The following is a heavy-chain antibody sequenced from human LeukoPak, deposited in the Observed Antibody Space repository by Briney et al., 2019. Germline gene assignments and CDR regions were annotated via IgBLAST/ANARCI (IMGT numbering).Heavy chain of an antibody. CDR1: GFTFSSYS. J-gene: IGHJ6*02. V-gene: IGHV3-21*01. CDR2: ISSSSSYI. Sequence: GGSLRLSCAASGFTFSSYSMNWVRQAPGKGLEWVSSISSSSSYIYYADSVKGRFTISRDNAKNSLYLQMNSLRAEDTAVYYCARNTAMAAYYYGMDVWGPGTTVTVSS. CDR3: ARNTAMAAYYYGMDV. D-gene: IGHD5-18*01.